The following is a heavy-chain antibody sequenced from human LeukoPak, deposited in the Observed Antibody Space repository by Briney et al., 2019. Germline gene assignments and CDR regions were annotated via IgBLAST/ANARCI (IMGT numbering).Heavy chain of an antibody. CDR1: GFTFTVFG. CDR3: VNDDRDQVLRYFDHDY. Sequence: GGSLRLSSAASGFTFTVFGMNWVRQAPGKGLEWVSYIDARSGIVYYADSVQGRFTISRDDAKDSVFLQINSLRVDDTAVYYCVNDDRDQVLRYFDHDYWGQGTLVSVSS. V-gene: IGHV3-48*01. D-gene: IGHD3-9*01. J-gene: IGHJ4*02. CDR2: IDARSGIV.